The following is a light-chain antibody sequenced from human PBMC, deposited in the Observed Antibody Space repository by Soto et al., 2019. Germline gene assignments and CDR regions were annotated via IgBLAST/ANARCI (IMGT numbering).Light chain of an antibody. Sequence: QSALTQPPSVSGSPGQSVTISCTGTSSDVGNYNRVSWYQQPPGTAPKLMIYEVTNRPSGVPDRFSGSKSGNTASLTISGLHAEDEADYYCSSYASSNTVVFGGGTKLTVL. CDR2: EVT. CDR3: SSYASSNTVV. CDR1: SSDVGNYNR. J-gene: IGLJ3*02. V-gene: IGLV2-18*02.